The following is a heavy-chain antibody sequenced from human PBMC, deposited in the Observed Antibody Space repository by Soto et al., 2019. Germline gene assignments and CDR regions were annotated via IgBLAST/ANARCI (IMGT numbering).Heavy chain of an antibody. CDR2: INPSGGGT. CDR3: ARKTENDTSSVDWFDP. J-gene: IGHJ5*02. Sequence: QVQLVQSGAEVKKPGASVKVSCKASGYTFISYYMHWVRQAPGQGLEWMGMINPSGGGTNFAQKFQGRVTMTRDTSTSTVYMELSSLRSEDTAVYYCARKTENDTSSVDWFDPWGQGTLVTVSS. CDR1: GYTFISYY. D-gene: IGHD6-6*01. V-gene: IGHV1-46*01.